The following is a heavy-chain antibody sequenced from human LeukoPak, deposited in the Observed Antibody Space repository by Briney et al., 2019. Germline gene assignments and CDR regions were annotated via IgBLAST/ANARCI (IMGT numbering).Heavy chain of an antibody. V-gene: IGHV1-18*01. CDR3: ARDRGSAVADRQDY. D-gene: IGHD6-19*01. Sequence: ASVKVSCKASGYTFTSYGISWVRQAPGQGLEWMGWISAYNGNTNYAQKLQGRVTMTADTSTSTAYMELRSLRSDDTAVYYCARDRGSAVADRQDYWGQGTLVTVSS. CDR1: GYTFTSYG. CDR2: ISAYNGNT. J-gene: IGHJ4*02.